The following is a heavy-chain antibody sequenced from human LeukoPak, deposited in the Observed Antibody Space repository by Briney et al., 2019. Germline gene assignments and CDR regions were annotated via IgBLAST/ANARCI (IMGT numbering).Heavy chain of an antibody. V-gene: IGHV3-53*01. CDR1: GFTVSSNY. J-gene: IGHJ4*02. D-gene: IGHD5-24*01. Sequence: GGSLRLSCAASGFTVSSNYMSWVRQAPGKGLEWVSVIYSGGSTYYADSVKGRFTIPRDNSKNTLYLQMNSLRAEDTAVYYCARGRRDGYNSDYWGQGTLVTVSS. CDR3: ARGRRDGYNSDY. CDR2: IYSGGST.